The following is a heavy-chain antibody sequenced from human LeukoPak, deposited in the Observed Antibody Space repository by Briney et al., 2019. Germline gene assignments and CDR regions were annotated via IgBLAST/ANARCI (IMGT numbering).Heavy chain of an antibody. D-gene: IGHD3-3*01. CDR2: IYYSGST. CDR1: GGSISSGDYY. Sequence: NPSQTLSLTCTVSGGSISSGDYYWSWIRQPPGKGLEWIGYIYYSGSTYYNPSLKSRVTISVDTSKNQFSLKLSSVTAADTAVYYCARGILLEWLFRRWFDTWGKGTLVTVSS. CDR3: ARGILLEWLFRRWFDT. V-gene: IGHV4-30-4*08. J-gene: IGHJ5*02.